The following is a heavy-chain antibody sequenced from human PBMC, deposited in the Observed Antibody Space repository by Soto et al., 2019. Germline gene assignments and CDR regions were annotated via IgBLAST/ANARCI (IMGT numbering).Heavy chain of an antibody. Sequence: EVQLVESGGGLVQPGGSLRLSCAASGFTFSSYWMTWVRQAPGKGLEWVANIKEDGSEQYQVDSVKGRFTFSRDNAKKTLYLQMNSLRVEDTAVYYCARLPAAGGVGQFDYWGQGTLVTVSS. J-gene: IGHJ4*02. D-gene: IGHD6-13*01. CDR1: GFTFSSYW. CDR3: ARLPAAGGVGQFDY. CDR2: IKEDGSEQ. V-gene: IGHV3-7*05.